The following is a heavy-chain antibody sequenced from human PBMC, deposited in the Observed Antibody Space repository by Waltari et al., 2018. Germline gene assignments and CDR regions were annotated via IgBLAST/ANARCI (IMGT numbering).Heavy chain of an antibody. CDR3: ARDIGGYALDY. V-gene: IGHV3-74*01. D-gene: IGHD5-18*01. CDR1: GFTFLSYW. J-gene: IGHJ4*02. CDR2: IKSDGSST. Sequence: ELPLEESGGGPVQPGGYLRLSCAASGFTFLSYWMHWVRQVPGKGLLWVSRIKSDGSSTTYADSVKGRFTISRDNAKDTLYLQMNSLRAEDTALYYCARDIGGYALDYWGQGTLVTVSS.